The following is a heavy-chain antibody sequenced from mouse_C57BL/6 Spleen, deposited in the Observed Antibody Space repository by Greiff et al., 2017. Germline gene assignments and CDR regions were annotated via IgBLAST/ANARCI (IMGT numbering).Heavy chain of an antibody. D-gene: IGHD2-4*01. CDR3: ARGDDYDGYAMDY. V-gene: IGHV2-2*01. Sequence: VKLMESGPGLVQPSQSLSITCTVSGFSLTSYGVHWVRQSPGKGLEWLGVIWSGGSTDNNAAFISRLSISKDNSKSQVFFKMNSLQADDTAIYYCARGDDYDGYAMDYWGQGTSVTVSS. CDR2: IWSGGST. J-gene: IGHJ4*01. CDR1: GFSLTSYG.